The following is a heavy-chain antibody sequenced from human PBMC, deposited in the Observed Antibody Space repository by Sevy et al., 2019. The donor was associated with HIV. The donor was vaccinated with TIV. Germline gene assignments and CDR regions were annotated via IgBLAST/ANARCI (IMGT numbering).Heavy chain of an antibody. Sequence: GGSQRLSCEASGFTFSSYEMNWVRQAPGKGLEWISYISTSGNTKYYADSVKGRFTISGDDAKNSLYLQMNSLRAEDTALYYCARVDAYYANGLDPWGQGTLVTVSS. D-gene: IGHD2-8*01. CDR1: GFTFSSYE. V-gene: IGHV3-48*03. J-gene: IGHJ5*02. CDR2: ISTSGNTK. CDR3: ARVDAYYANGLDP.